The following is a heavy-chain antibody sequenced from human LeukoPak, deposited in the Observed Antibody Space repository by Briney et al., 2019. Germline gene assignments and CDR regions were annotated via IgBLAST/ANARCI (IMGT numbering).Heavy chain of an antibody. CDR1: GFTFSDYY. D-gene: IGHD3-22*01. Sequence: GGSLRLSCAASGFTFSDYYMSWIRQAPGKGLEWVSYISSSGSTIYYADSVKGRFTISRDNAKNSLYLQMNSLETEDTAVYYCTVYHYDSSGYSSVENWGQGTLVTVS. CDR3: TVYHYDSSGYSSVEN. V-gene: IGHV3-11*01. J-gene: IGHJ4*02. CDR2: ISSSGSTI.